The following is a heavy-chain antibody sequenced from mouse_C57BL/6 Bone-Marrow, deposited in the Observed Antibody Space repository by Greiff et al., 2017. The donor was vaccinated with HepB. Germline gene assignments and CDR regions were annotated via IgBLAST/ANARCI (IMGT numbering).Heavy chain of an antibody. CDR2: IYPGNSDT. V-gene: IGHV1-5*01. CDR1: GYTFTSYW. CDR3: TRRGITTVVEEAWFAY. D-gene: IGHD1-1*01. J-gene: IGHJ3*01. Sequence: EVQLQQSGTVLARPGASVKMSCKTSGYTFTSYWMHWVKQRPGQGLEWIGAIYPGNSDTSYNQKFKGKAKLTAVTSASTAYMELSSLTNEDSAVYYCTRRGITTVVEEAWFAYWGQGTLVTVSA.